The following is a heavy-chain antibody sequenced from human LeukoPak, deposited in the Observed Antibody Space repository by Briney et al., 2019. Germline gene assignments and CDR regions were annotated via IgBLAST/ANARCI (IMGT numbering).Heavy chain of an antibody. CDR2: IYYSGST. V-gene: IGHV4-59*01. D-gene: IGHD2-15*01. Sequence: SETLSPTCTVSGGSINSYYWSWIRQPPGKGLEWIGYIYYSGSTNYTPSLKSRVTISVDTSKTQFSLKLSSVSAADTAVYYCARDDGSSSYSVYWGQGSLVSVSS. CDR1: GGSINSYY. J-gene: IGHJ4*02. CDR3: ARDDGSSSYSVY.